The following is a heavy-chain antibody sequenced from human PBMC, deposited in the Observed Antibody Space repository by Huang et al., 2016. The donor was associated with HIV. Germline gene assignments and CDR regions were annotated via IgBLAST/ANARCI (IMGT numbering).Heavy chain of an antibody. CDR2: IRFDGGNK. D-gene: IGHD2-21*02. CDR1: GFSFSHYG. V-gene: IGHV3-30*02. Sequence: QEQLVESGGGVVQPGGSLGFSCATSGFSFSHYGMHWVRQAPGKGLEWVAFIRFDGGNKHYADSAKGRFTISRDNSKKMLFLEMNSLRGDDTAFYYCATDLGGYSFDYWGQGALVSVSS. CDR3: ATDLGGYSFDY. J-gene: IGHJ4*02.